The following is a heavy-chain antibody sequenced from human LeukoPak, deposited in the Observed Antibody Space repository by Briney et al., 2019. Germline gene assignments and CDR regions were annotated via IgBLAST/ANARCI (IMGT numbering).Heavy chain of an antibody. CDR1: GFTFSDYY. J-gene: IGHJ6*03. D-gene: IGHD4-23*01. V-gene: IGHV3-23*01. CDR2: ISGSGGST. Sequence: GGSLRLSCAASGFTFSDYYMSWIRQAPGKGLEWVSAISGSGGSTYYADSVKGRFTISRDNSKNTLYLQMNSLRAEDTAVYYCAKENGGYYLYYYYMDVWGKGTTVTVSS. CDR3: AKENGGYYLYYYYMDV.